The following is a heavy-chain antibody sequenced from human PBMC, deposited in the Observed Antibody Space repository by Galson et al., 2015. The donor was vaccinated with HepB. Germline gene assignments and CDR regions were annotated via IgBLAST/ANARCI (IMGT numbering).Heavy chain of an antibody. D-gene: IGHD2-15*01. CDR1: GFTFSSYW. Sequence: SLRLSCAASGFTFSSYWMHWVRQAPGKGLVWVSRINSDGSSTSYADSVKGRFTISRDNAKNTLYLQMNSLRAEDTAVYYCARGEIVVVVAATPNYYYYGMDVWGQGTTVTVSS. V-gene: IGHV3-74*01. CDR2: INSDGSST. J-gene: IGHJ6*02. CDR3: ARGEIVVVVAATPNYYYYGMDV.